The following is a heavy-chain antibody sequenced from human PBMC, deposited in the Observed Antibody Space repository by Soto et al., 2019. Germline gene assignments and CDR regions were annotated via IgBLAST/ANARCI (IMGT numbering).Heavy chain of an antibody. J-gene: IGHJ5*02. D-gene: IGHD6-13*01. Sequence: GGSLRLSCAASGFTFRSFTMNWVRQAPGKGLEWVSTISSNSAYIYYTDALRGRFTIARDNAKNSLHLQMNSLRAEDTAVYYCTRDASRDSSARGWFDPWGPGTLVTVSS. CDR2: ISSNSAYI. V-gene: IGHV3-21*01. CDR1: GFTFRSFT. CDR3: TRDASRDSSARGWFDP.